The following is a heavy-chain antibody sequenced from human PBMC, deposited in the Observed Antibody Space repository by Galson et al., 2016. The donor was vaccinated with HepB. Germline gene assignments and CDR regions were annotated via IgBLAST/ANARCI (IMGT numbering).Heavy chain of an antibody. D-gene: IGHD2-21*01. V-gene: IGHV3-30*04. J-gene: IGHJ4*02. CDR3: ARGPRLPGGAHYFDY. Sequence: SLRLSCAASRFTFSNYAMHWVRQAPGKGLQWVALISYDGFNKFYSDSVKGRFTISRDNSKNTLYLQMNSLRAEDTAVYYCARGPRLPGGAHYFDYWGQGTLVTVSS. CDR1: RFTFSNYA. CDR2: ISYDGFNK.